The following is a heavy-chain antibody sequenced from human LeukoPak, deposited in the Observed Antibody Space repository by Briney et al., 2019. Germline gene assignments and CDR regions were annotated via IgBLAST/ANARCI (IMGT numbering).Heavy chain of an antibody. D-gene: IGHD6-6*01. CDR3: AKRQLHFDY. V-gene: IGHV3-13*01. CDR1: GFTFIDYD. Sequence: GGSLRLSCAASGFTFIDYDMHWVRQVIGKGLEWVSAIGIRGDTHYSGSVKGRFTISRENAESSLYLQMNSLRAEDTAVYYCAKRQLHFDYWGQGTLVTVSS. CDR2: IGIRGDT. J-gene: IGHJ4*02.